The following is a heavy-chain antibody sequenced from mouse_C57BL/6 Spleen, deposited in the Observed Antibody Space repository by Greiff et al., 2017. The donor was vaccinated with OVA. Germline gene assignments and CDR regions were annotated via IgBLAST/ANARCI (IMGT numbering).Heavy chain of an antibody. V-gene: IGHV1-69*01. J-gene: IGHJ2*01. CDR1: GYTFTSYW. Sequence: VQLQQPGAELVMPGASVKLSCKASGYTFTSYWMHWVKQRPGQGLEWIGEIDPSDSYTNYNQKFKGKSTLTVDKSSSTAYMQLSSLTSEDSAVYYCAREGGYDGYPGWYWGQGTTLTVSS. CDR3: AREGGYDGYPGWY. D-gene: IGHD2-3*01. CDR2: IDPSDSYT.